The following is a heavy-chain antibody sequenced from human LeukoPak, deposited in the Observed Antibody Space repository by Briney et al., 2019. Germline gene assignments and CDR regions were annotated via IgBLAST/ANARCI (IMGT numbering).Heavy chain of an antibody. Sequence: GGSLRLSCAASRFTFSYYSMNWVRKAPGKGLEWVSVIYSGGSTYYADSVKGRFTISRDNSKNTLYLQMNSLRAEDTAVYYCARSSSSGDYYYYGMDVWGQGTTVTVSS. V-gene: IGHV3-53*01. J-gene: IGHJ6*02. D-gene: IGHD6-25*01. CDR1: RFTFSYYS. CDR3: ARSSSSGDYYYYGMDV. CDR2: IYSGGST.